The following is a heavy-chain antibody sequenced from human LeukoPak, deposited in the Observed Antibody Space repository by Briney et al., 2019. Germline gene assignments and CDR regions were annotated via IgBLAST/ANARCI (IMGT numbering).Heavy chain of an antibody. CDR2: VYTSGGT. CDR3: ARGPYSYDSSGAFDI. D-gene: IGHD3-22*01. CDR1: GGSISSGIYY. Sequence: SETLSLTCTVSGGSISSGIYYWTWIRQPAGKGLEWIGRVYTSGGTNYNPSLKSRVTISVDTSKNQFSLKLSSVTAADTAVYFCARGPYSYDSSGAFDIWGQGTMVTVSS. J-gene: IGHJ3*02. V-gene: IGHV4-61*02.